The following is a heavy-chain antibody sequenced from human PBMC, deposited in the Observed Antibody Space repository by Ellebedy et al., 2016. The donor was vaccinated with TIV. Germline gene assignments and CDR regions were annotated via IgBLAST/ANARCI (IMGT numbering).Heavy chain of an antibody. D-gene: IGHD6-19*01. J-gene: IGHJ4*02. V-gene: IGHV4-39*01. Sequence: MPSETLSLTCNVSDGSISSSSYYWGWIRQPPGKGLEWIGGFSYSGSTYYNPSLKSRVTISVDTSKNQFSLNVISVTAADTAVYYCARWIVVAGGFDYWGQGTLVTVSS. CDR2: FSYSGST. CDR1: DGSISSSSYY. CDR3: ARWIVVAGGFDY.